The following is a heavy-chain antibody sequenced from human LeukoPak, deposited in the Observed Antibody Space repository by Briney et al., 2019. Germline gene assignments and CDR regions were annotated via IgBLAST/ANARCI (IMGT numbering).Heavy chain of an antibody. CDR1: GGSISSYY. CDR2: IYSSGST. D-gene: IGHD6-13*01. J-gene: IGHJ4*02. CDR3: ARDSAAGTPFDY. V-gene: IGHV4-59*01. Sequence: SETLSLTCTVSGGSISSYYWSWIRQSPGKGLEWIGYIYSSGSTNYNPSLKSRVTISVDTSKNQFSLKLGSVTAADTAVYYCARDSAAGTPFDYWGQGTLVTVSS.